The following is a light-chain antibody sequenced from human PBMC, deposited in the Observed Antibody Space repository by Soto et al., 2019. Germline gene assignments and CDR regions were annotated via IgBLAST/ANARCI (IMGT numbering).Light chain of an antibody. CDR3: AAWDDTLIGYV. Sequence: QSVLTQPPSVSAAPGQKVTISCSGSSSNIGDNYVSWYQHLPGTAPKLLIYENNKRPSGVPDRFSGSKSGTSGSLAISGLLSEDEADYYCAAWDDTLIGYVFGTGTKLTVL. CDR1: SSNIGDNY. V-gene: IGLV1-51*01. CDR2: ENN. J-gene: IGLJ1*01.